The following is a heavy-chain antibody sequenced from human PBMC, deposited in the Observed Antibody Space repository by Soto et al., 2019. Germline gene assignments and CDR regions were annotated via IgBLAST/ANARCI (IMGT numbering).Heavy chain of an antibody. CDR2: INPSGGST. J-gene: IGHJ6*02. V-gene: IGHV1-46*01. Sequence: ASVKVSCKASGYTFTSYYMHWVRQAPGQGLEWMGIINPSGGSTSYAQKFQGRVTMTRDTSTSTVYMELSSLRSEDTAVYYCARVYYGFWSGYHYYYGMDVWGQGTTATVSS. D-gene: IGHD3-3*01. CDR3: ARVYYGFWSGYHYYYGMDV. CDR1: GYTFTSYY.